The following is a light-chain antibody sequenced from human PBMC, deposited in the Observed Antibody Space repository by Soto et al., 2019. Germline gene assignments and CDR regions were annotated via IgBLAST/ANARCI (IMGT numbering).Light chain of an antibody. CDR1: QSVSNNY. Sequence: EVVLTQSPGTLSLSPGERATLSCRASQSVSNNYFAWYQQKPGQAPRLLIFGSSDRATGIPDRFSGSGSGTDFTLTISRLEPEDXXXYXXXQYXXSPPYTFGQGTKLEIK. CDR2: GSS. J-gene: IGKJ2*01. CDR3: XQYXXSPPYT. V-gene: IGKV3-20*01.